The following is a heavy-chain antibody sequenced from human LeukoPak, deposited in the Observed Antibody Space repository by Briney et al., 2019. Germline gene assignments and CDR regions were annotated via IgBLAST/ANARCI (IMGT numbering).Heavy chain of an antibody. V-gene: IGHV4-4*09. CDR2: IYTSGST. CDR3: ARHLAAAGDYYYYYYYMDV. Sequence: PSETLSLTCTVSGGSISSYYWSWIRQPPGKGLEWIGYIYTSGSTNYNPSLKSRVTISVDTSKNQFSLKLSSVTAADTAVYYCARHLAAAGDYYYYYYYMDVWGKGTTVTVSS. J-gene: IGHJ6*03. D-gene: IGHD6-13*01. CDR1: GGSISSYY.